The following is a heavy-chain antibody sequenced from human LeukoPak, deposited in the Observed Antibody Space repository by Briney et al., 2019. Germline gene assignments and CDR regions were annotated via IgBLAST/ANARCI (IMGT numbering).Heavy chain of an antibody. CDR2: INPNSGGT. D-gene: IGHD3-10*01. Sequence: ASVKVSCKASGHTFTGYYMHWVRQAPGRGLEWMGWINPNSGGTNYAQKFQGWVTMTRDTSISTAYMELSRLRSDDTAVYYCARTCSSGELLTLDYWGQGTLVTVSS. V-gene: IGHV1-2*04. CDR3: ARTCSSGELLTLDY. CDR1: GHTFTGYY. J-gene: IGHJ4*02.